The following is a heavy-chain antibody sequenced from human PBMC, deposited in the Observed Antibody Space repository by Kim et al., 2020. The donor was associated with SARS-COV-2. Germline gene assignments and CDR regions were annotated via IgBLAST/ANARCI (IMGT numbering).Heavy chain of an antibody. CDR3: ARVASSSWYVGNWFDP. J-gene: IGHJ5*02. D-gene: IGHD6-13*01. Sequence: NYTPSLKIGVTISVDTSKNPFSLKLSSVTAADTAVYYCARVASSSWYVGNWFDPWGQGTLVTVSS. V-gene: IGHV4-59*01.